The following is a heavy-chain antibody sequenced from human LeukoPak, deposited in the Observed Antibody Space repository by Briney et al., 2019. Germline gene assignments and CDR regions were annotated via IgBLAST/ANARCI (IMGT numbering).Heavy chain of an antibody. CDR2: ISFSNSTL. V-gene: IGHV3-48*04. Sequence: GGSLRLSCAASGFNVSYYSMNWVRQAPGKGLEWVSYISFSNSTLYYADSMRGRFTISRDNAKNSLSLQMNSLRAEDTAVYYCAGGGATSFDYWGQGILVTVSS. CDR3: AGGGATSFDY. D-gene: IGHD5-12*01. CDR1: GFNVSYYS. J-gene: IGHJ4*02.